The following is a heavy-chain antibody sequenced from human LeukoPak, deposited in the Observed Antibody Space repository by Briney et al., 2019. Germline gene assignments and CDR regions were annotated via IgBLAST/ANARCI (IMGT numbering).Heavy chain of an antibody. V-gene: IGHV3-74*01. CDR1: GFTFSDYY. D-gene: IGHD6-13*01. J-gene: IGHJ3*02. CDR3: VRGGIASAFDI. Sequence: GGSLRLSCAASGFTFSDYYMRWIRQAPGKGLVWVSRIISNENSATYADSVKGRFTISRDNAKNTLYLQMNSLRAEDTAVYYCVRGGIASAFDIWGQGTMVTVS. CDR2: IISNENSA.